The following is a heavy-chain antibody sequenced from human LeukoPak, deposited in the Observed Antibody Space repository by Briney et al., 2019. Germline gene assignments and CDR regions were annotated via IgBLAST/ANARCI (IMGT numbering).Heavy chain of an antibody. D-gene: IGHD1-26*01. J-gene: IGHJ4*02. CDR2: IKSKTDGGTT. Sequence: GGSLRLSCAASGFTFSNAWMSWVRQAPGKGLDWVGRIKSKTDGGTTDYAAPVKGRFTISRDDSKNTLYLQMNSLTTAATALYSSTTARGGGATTDYWGQGALVTVSS. V-gene: IGHV3-15*01. CDR3: TTARGGGATTDY. CDR1: GFTFSNAW.